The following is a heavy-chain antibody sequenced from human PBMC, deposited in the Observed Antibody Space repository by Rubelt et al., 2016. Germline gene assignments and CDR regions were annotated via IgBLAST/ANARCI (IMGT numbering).Heavy chain of an antibody. CDR1: GGSFSGYY. J-gene: IGHJ4*02. V-gene: IGHV4-34*01. CDR3: ASKPRGMATHKNYYFDY. D-gene: IGHD5-24*01. CDR2: INHSGST. Sequence: QVQLQQWGAGLLKPSETLSLTCAVYGGSFSGYYWSWIRQPPGKGLEWIGEINHSGSTNYNPSLKSRVTISVDTSKNQFSLKLSSVTAADTAVYYCASKPRGMATHKNYYFDYWGQGTLVTVSS.